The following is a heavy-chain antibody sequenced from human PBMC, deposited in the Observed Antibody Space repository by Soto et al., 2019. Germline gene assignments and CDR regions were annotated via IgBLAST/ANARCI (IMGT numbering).Heavy chain of an antibody. V-gene: IGHV3-66*01. D-gene: IGHD2-15*01. J-gene: IGHJ4*02. CDR1: GFTVS. CDR3: ATVVAPSWYFDA. CDR2: IDSAGAT. Sequence: EVQLLESGGGLVQPGGSLRLSCAVSGFTVSMSWARQAPGKGLEWVSVIDSAGATYYAESVRGRFTISKDDSKNTLVLQMNDVRADDTAVDYCATVVAPSWYFDAWGQGTLVAVSS.